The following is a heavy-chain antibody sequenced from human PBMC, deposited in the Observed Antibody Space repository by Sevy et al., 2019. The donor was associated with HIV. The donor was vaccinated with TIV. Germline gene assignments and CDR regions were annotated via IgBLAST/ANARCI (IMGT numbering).Heavy chain of an antibody. CDR2: FDPEDGET. CDR1: GYTLTELS. V-gene: IGHV1-24*01. CDR3: ATSPDYYDSSRDAFDI. J-gene: IGHJ3*02. Sequence: ASVKVSCKVSGYTLTELSIHWVRQAPGKGLEWMGGFDPEDGETIYAQKFQGRVTMTEDTSTDTAYMELSSLRSEDTAVYYCATSPDYYDSSRDAFDIWGQGTMDTVSS. D-gene: IGHD3-22*01.